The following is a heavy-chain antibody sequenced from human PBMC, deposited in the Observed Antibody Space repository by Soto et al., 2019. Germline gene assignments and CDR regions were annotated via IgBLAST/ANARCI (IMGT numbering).Heavy chain of an antibody. Sequence: EVVLLESGGGVVQPGGSLRLSCAASGFTFRNYAMTWVRQAPGKGLEWVSSASNSGGASYYADSVKGRFTMSRDNSKNDLYLHMNSLRAEYTAVYYCAKVRLIVGPLGSDVWGQGTLVTVSS. CDR2: ASNSGGAS. CDR3: AKVRLIVGPLGSDV. V-gene: IGHV3-23*01. D-gene: IGHD1-26*01. J-gene: IGHJ3*01. CDR1: GFTFRNYA.